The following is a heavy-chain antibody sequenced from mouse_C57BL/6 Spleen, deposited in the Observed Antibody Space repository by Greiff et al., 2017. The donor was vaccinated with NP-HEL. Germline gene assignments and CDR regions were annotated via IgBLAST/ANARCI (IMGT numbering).Heavy chain of an antibody. CDR1: GYTFTDYN. D-gene: IGHD1-1*01. V-gene: IGHV1-18*01. J-gene: IGHJ2*01. Sequence: EVQLQQSGPELVKPGASVKIPCKASGYTFTDYNMDWVKQSHGKSLEWIGDINPNNGGTIYNQKFKSKATLTVDKSSSTAYMELRSLTSEDSAVDYCARSAFITTVVADYWGQGTTLTVSS. CDR2: INPNNGGT. CDR3: ARSAFITTVVADY.